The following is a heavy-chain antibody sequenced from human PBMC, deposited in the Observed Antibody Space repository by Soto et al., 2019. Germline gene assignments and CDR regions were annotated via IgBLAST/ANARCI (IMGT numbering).Heavy chain of an antibody. Sequence: PGGSLRLSCGASGFTFSSYGMHWVRQAPGKGLEWVAVISYDGSNKYYADSVKGRFTISRDNSKNTLYLQMNSLRAEDTAVYYCAKAKVRATESSLDYWGQGTLVTVSP. CDR2: ISYDGSNK. D-gene: IGHD1-26*01. J-gene: IGHJ4*02. CDR3: AKAKVRATESSLDY. V-gene: IGHV3-30*18. CDR1: GFTFSSYG.